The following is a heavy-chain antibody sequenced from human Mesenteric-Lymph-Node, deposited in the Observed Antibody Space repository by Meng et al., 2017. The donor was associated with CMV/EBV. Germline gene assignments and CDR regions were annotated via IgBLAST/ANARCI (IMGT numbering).Heavy chain of an antibody. CDR1: SYD. Sequence: SYDIRWVRPAPGQGLEWMGWISTYNGDTTYAQELRGRVAMTTGTSTSTAYMELRSLRSDDTAVYYCWRYSSDSSGYFGWKKSDYFDYWGQGTLVTVSS. V-gene: IGHV1-18*04. D-gene: IGHD3-22*01. CDR2: ISTYNGDT. J-gene: IGHJ4*02. CDR3: WRYSSDSSGYFGWKKSDYFDY.